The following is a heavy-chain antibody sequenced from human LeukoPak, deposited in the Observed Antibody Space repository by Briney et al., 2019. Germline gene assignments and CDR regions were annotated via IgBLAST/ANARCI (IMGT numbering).Heavy chain of an antibody. CDR2: ISSSGSTI. V-gene: IGHV3-48*03. D-gene: IGHD6-19*01. J-gene: IGHJ4*02. Sequence: GGSLRLSCAPSGFTFSSYEMNWVRQAQGKGLEWVSYISSSGSTIYYADSVKGRFTISRDNAKNSLYLQMNSLRAEDTAVYYCARDCAQWQACLDYWGQGTLVTVSS. CDR1: GFTFSSYE. CDR3: ARDCAQWQACLDY.